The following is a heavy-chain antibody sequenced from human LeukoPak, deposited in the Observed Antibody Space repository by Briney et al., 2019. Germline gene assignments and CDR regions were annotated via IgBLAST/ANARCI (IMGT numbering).Heavy chain of an antibody. Sequence: PGGSLRLSCAASGFAFSSYTMNWVRQAPGKGLEWVSSISGSTNYIYLADSVKGRFTISRDNAKNSLYLQMNSLRAEDTAVYYCARTYYYGSGSNDYWGQGTLVTVSS. CDR2: ISGSTNYI. J-gene: IGHJ4*02. CDR3: ARTYYYGSGSNDY. V-gene: IGHV3-21*01. D-gene: IGHD3-10*01. CDR1: GFAFSSYT.